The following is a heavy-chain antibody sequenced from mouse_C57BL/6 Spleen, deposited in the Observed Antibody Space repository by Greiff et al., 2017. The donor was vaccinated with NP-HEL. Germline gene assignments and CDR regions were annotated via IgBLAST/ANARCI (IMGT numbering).Heavy chain of an antibody. CDR2: IYPSDSET. J-gene: IGHJ2*01. V-gene: IGHV1-61*01. CDR3: ARRERRWLLTPYFDY. CDR1: GYTFTSYW. D-gene: IGHD2-3*01. Sequence: QVQLQQPGAELVRPGSSVKLSCKASGYTFTSYWMDWVKQRPGQGLEWIGNIYPSDSETHYNQKFKDKATLTVDKSSSTAYMQLSSLTSEDSAVYYCARRERRWLLTPYFDYWGQGTTLTVSS.